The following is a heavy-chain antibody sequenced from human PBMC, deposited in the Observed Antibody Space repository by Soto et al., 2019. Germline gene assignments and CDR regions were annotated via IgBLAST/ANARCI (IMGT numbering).Heavy chain of an antibody. Sequence: GGSLRLSCAASEFTFSTYAMSWVRQAPGKGLEWVSGISGSGGGTYYADSVKGRFTISRDNSKNTVYLQMNSLRAEDTAVYYCVKPHREGYSTAFFHHWGQGTLVTVSS. J-gene: IGHJ4*02. CDR3: VKPHREGYSTAFFHH. CDR1: EFTFSTYA. D-gene: IGHD4-4*01. CDR2: ISGSGGGT. V-gene: IGHV3-23*01.